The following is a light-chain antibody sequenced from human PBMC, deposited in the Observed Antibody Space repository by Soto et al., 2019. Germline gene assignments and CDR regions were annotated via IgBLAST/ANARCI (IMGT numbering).Light chain of an antibody. CDR2: GAS. CDR3: QQYSDWPRT. Sequence: EIVLTQSPATLSVSPGERATLSCRASESVRTYLAWYQQKPGRSPSLLIYGASNRASGVQDRFGGSGSGTDFTLTINSMESGDFGIYSCQQYSDWPRTFGQGTKLEFK. V-gene: IGKV3-15*01. J-gene: IGKJ1*01. CDR1: ESVRTY.